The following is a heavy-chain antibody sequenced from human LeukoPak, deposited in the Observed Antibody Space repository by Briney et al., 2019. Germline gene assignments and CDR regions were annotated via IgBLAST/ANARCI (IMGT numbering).Heavy chain of an antibody. Sequence: GGSLRLSCAASGFTFSSYETNWVRQAPGKGLEWVSYISSSGSTIYYADSVKGRFTISRDNAKNSLYLQMNSLRAEDTAVYYCARQIRWYTAFDIWGQGTMVTVSS. V-gene: IGHV3-48*03. CDR1: GFTFSSYE. D-gene: IGHD4-23*01. J-gene: IGHJ3*02. CDR3: ARQIRWYTAFDI. CDR2: ISSSGSTI.